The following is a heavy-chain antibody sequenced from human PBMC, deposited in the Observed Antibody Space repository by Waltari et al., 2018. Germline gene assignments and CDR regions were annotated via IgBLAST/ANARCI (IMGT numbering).Heavy chain of an antibody. CDR1: GFDFSDYD. CDR2: IGGTHSNI. J-gene: IGHJ5*02. CDR3: TRDLYGSGGDWFDP. D-gene: IGHD3-10*01. Sequence: EVRLAESGGSLVKPGGSLRLSCTASGFDFSDYDMNWVRQAPGTGVEWVSSIGGTHSNIFYADSVKGRFTVSRDNAKNSLYLQMDNLRAEDSGLYFCTRDLYGSGGDWFDPWGQGTLVTVSS. V-gene: IGHV3-21*03.